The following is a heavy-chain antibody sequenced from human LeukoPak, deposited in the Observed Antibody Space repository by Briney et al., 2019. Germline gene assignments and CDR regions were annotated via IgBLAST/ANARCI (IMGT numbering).Heavy chain of an antibody. D-gene: IGHD2-2*01. CDR2: ISASGGRA. J-gene: IGHJ6*03. CDR3: AKGGLPAANYYYYMDV. CDR1: GFTFSNYA. Sequence: GGSLRLSCVASGFTFSNYAMNWVRQAPGKGLEWVSGISASGGRADYADSVKGRRTISRDNSKSTLYLQMNSLTAEDTAVYYCAKGGLPAANYYYYMDVWGKGATVTVSS. V-gene: IGHV3-23*01.